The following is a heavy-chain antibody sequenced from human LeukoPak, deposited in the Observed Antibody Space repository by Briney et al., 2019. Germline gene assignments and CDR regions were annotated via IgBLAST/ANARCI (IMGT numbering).Heavy chain of an antibody. D-gene: IGHD2-8*01. Sequence: SQTLSLTCAVSGGSISSDGYSWSWIRQPPGKGLEWIGYIYHSGSTYYNPSLKSRVTISVDRSKNQFSLKLSSVTAADTAVYYCARDARVCTNGVCYGMDVRGQGTTVTVSS. CDR2: IYHSGST. CDR1: GGSISSDGYS. CDR3: ARDARVCTNGVCYGMDV. V-gene: IGHV4-30-2*01. J-gene: IGHJ6*02.